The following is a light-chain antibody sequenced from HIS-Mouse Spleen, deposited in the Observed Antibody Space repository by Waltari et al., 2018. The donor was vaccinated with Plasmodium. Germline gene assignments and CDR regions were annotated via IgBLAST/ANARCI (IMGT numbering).Light chain of an antibody. CDR1: QSVSSSY. V-gene: IGKV3-20*01. CDR2: GAS. J-gene: IGKJ2*01. CDR3: QQYGSSPPYT. Sequence: EIVLTQSPGTLSLSPGERATLSCRASQSVSSSYLAWYQQKPGQAPRLLIDGASSRATGIPDRFSGSGSGTDFTLTISRLEPEDFAVYYCQQYGSSPPYTFGQWTKLEIK.